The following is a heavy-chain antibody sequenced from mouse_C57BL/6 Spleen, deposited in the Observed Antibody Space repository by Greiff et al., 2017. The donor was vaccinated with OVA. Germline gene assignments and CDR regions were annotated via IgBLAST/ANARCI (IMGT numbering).Heavy chain of an antibody. V-gene: IGHV10-1*01. D-gene: IGHD2-4*01. CDR2: IRSKSNNYAT. CDR1: GFSFNTYA. CDR3: VRTSLYDYDRPFAY. Sequence: EVQVVESGGGLVQPKGSLKLSCAASGFSFNTYAMNWVRQAPGKGLEWVARIRSKSNNYATYYADSVKDRFTISRDDSESMLYLQMNNLKTEDTAMYYCVRTSLYDYDRPFAYWGQGTLVTVSA. J-gene: IGHJ3*01.